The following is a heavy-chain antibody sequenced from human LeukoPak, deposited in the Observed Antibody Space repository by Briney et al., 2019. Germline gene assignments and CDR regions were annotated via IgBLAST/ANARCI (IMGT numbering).Heavy chain of an antibody. D-gene: IGHD5-18*01. CDR3: ASRIQLWTPLGY. Sequence: GSLRLSRVASGFTVSSNYMSWVRQAPGKGLEWIGEINHSGSTNYNPSLKSRVTISVDTSKNQFSLKLSSVTAADTAVYYCASRIQLWTPLGYWGQGTLVTVSS. CDR2: INHSGST. V-gene: IGHV4-34*01. CDR1: GFTVSSNY. J-gene: IGHJ4*02.